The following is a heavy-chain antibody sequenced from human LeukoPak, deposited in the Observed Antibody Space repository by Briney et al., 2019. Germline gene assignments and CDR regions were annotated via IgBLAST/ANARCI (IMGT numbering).Heavy chain of an antibody. J-gene: IGHJ6*03. D-gene: IGHD1-1*01. CDR2: IIPVFGTA. CDR1: GGTFSSYP. V-gene: IGHV1-69*05. Sequence: SVKVSCKASGGTFSSYPVSWVRRAPGQGLEWMGGIIPVFGTANYAEKFQGGVTITTDESTSTAYMELSSLRSEDTAVYYCARNSPGPERFYYMDVWGKGTTATVSS. CDR3: ARNSPGPERFYYMDV.